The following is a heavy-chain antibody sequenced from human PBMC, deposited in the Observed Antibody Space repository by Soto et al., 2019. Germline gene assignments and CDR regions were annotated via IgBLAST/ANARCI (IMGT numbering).Heavy chain of an antibody. J-gene: IGHJ6*02. D-gene: IGHD3-16*01. CDR3: ATTFGAARPVKPYYYYYGMDV. V-gene: IGHV1-24*01. CDR1: GYTLTELS. Sequence: QVQLVQSGAEVKKPGASVKVSCKVSGYTLTELSMHWVRQAPGKGLEWMGGFDPEDGETIYAQKFPGRVTMTEDTSTDTAYMELSSLRSEDTAVYYCATTFGAARPVKPYYYYYGMDVWGQGTTVTVSS. CDR2: FDPEDGET.